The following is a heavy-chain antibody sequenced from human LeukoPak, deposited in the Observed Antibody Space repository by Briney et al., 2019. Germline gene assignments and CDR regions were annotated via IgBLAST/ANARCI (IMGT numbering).Heavy chain of an antibody. J-gene: IGHJ4*02. D-gene: IGHD4-17*01. Sequence: GGSLRLSXAASGFTFSSYSMNWVRQAPGKGLEWVSSISSSSSYIYYADSVKGRFTISRDNAKNSLYLQMNSLRAEDTAVYYCARGQPHDYGDYGANFDYWGQGTLVTVSS. CDR2: ISSSSSYI. CDR1: GFTFSSYS. V-gene: IGHV3-21*01. CDR3: ARGQPHDYGDYGANFDY.